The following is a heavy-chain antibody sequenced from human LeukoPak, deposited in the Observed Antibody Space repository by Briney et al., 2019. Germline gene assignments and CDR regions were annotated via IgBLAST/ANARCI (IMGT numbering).Heavy chain of an antibody. CDR2: IYPADSDT. D-gene: IGHD5-18*01. Sequence: GESLKISCRGFGYTFANSWIGWVRQMPGKGLEWMGIIYPADSDTRYSPSFQGQVTISADKSISTAYLQWSSLRASDTAMYYCARRSGAYNYGFDYWGQGTLVTVSS. J-gene: IGHJ4*02. V-gene: IGHV5-51*01. CDR3: ARRSGAYNYGFDY. CDR1: GYTFANSW.